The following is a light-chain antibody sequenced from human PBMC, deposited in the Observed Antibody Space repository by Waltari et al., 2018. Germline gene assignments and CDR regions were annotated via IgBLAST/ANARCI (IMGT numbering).Light chain of an antibody. J-gene: IGLJ2*01. Sequence: QSALTQPPSASGSPGQSVTISCTGTSSDVGGYNYVSWYQQHPGKAPKLMIYEVSKRPSGVPDRFSGSKSVNTASLTVSGLQAEDEADYYCSSYAGSTVFGGGTKLTVL. V-gene: IGLV2-8*01. CDR3: SSYAGSTV. CDR1: SSDVGGYNY. CDR2: EVS.